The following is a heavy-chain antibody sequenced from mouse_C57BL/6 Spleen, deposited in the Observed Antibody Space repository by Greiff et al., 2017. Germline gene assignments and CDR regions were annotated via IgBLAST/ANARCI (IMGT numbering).Heavy chain of an antibody. V-gene: IGHV1-82*01. CDR1: GYAFSSSW. CDR2: IYPGDGDT. D-gene: IGHD1-1*01. Sequence: QVQLQQSGPELVKPGASVKISCKASGYAFSSSWMNWVKQRPGKGLEWIGRIYPGDGDTNYNGKFKGKATLTADKSSSTAYMQLSSLTSEDSAVYFCASYYGSSNPYWGQGTTLTVSS. CDR3: ASYYGSSNPY. J-gene: IGHJ2*01.